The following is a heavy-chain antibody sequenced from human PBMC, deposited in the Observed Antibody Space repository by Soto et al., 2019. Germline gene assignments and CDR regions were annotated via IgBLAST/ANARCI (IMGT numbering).Heavy chain of an antibody. J-gene: IGHJ4*02. D-gene: IGHD3-22*01. CDR1: GYTFITYG. Sequence: QVQLVQSGAEVKKPGASVKVSCKASGYTFITYGVSWVRQAPGHGLDWLGWISTYNGNTRYAERLHGRVTMTPDTTTNTAYMERRNLRSDDTAVYYCARGPTDYYDNSANYFLDYWGQGTLVTVSS. V-gene: IGHV1-18*01. CDR2: ISTYNGNT. CDR3: ARGPTDYYDNSANYFLDY.